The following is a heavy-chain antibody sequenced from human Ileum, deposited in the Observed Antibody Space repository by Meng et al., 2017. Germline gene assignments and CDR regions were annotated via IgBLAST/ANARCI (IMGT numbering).Heavy chain of an antibody. CDR2: INTDGSTT. V-gene: IGHV3-74*01. J-gene: IGHJ4*02. CDR1: GFTFSSYW. CDR3: ARGRSGVYPDY. D-gene: IGHD2-8*01. Sequence: GESLKISCAVSGFTFSSYWMHWVRQAPGKGLVRVSRINTDGSTTNYADSVKGRFTISRDNAENTLYLQMNSLRAEDTAVYYCARGRSGVYPDYWGQGTLVTVSS.